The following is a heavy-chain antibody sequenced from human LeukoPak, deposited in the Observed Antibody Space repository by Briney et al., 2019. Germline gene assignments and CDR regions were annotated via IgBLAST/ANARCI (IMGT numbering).Heavy chain of an antibody. CDR2: ISSSSSYI. J-gene: IGHJ4*02. V-gene: IGHV3-21*01. CDR3: ASSSGPGDFDY. D-gene: IGHD6-19*01. Sequence: PGGSLTLSCAASGFTFSSYSMNWVRQAPGKGLEWVSSISSSSSYIYYADSVKGRFTISRDNAKNSLYLQMNSLGAEDTAVYYCASSSGPGDFDYWGQGTLVTVSS. CDR1: GFTFSSYS.